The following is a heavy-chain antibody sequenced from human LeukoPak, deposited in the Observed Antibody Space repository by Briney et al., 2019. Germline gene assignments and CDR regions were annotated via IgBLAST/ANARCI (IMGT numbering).Heavy chain of an antibody. CDR3: AKDSMLRGVSYFDY. CDR2: ISGSGGNT. CDR1: GFSFSIYG. J-gene: IGHJ4*02. V-gene: IGHV3-23*01. Sequence: GGSLRLSCEASGFSFSIYGMSWVRQAPGKGLEWVSGISGSGGNTYYAEALTGRFTVSRDNSKNTLYLQMNSLRAEDTAVYYCAKDSMLRGVSYFDYWGQGTLVTVSS. D-gene: IGHD3-10*01.